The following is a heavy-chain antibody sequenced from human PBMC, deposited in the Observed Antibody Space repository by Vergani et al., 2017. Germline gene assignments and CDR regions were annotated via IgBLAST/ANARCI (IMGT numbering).Heavy chain of an antibody. CDR3: AKEPYGDFDY. D-gene: IGHD4-17*01. V-gene: IGHV3-23*01. CDR1: GFTFSSYA. Sequence: EVQLLESGGGLVQPGGSLRLPCAASGFTFSSYAMSWVRQAPGKGLEWVSAISGSGGRTYYADSVKGRCTISRDNSKNTLYLQMNGLGAEDTAVDYCAKEPYGDFDYWGQGTLVTVSS. CDR2: ISGSGGRT. J-gene: IGHJ4*02.